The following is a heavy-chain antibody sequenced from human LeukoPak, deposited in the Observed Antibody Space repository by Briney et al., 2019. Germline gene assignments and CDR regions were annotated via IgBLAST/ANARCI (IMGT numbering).Heavy chain of an antibody. CDR2: INTDNGGT. V-gene: IGHV1-2*02. J-gene: IGHJ4*02. CDR1: GYTFTDYY. CDR3: ARPPGRDGYNRYDY. Sequence: ASVKVSCEASGYTFTDYYMHWVRQAPGQGLEWMGWINTDNGGTNYAQKFQGRVTMTRDTSINTAYMELSRLRSDDTALYYCARPPGRDGYNRYDYWGQGTRVTVTS. D-gene: IGHD5-24*01.